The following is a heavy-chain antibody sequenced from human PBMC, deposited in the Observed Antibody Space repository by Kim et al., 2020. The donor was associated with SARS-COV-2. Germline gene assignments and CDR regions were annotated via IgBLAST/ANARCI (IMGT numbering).Heavy chain of an antibody. D-gene: IGHD3-9*01. Sequence: SETLSLTCAVYGGSLSGYYWRWIRQPPGKGLEWVGQINHSGSTNYNPSLKSRVTISVDTSKNQFPLKLSSVTAADTAVYYCSRGNTISHCYYYYYGMDVWGQGTTVTVSS. CDR1: GGSLSGYY. V-gene: IGHV4-34*01. CDR3: SRGNTISHCYYYYYGMDV. J-gene: IGHJ6*02. CDR2: INHSGST.